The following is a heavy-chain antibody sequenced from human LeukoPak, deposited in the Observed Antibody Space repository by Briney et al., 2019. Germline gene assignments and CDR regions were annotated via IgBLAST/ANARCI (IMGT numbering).Heavy chain of an antibody. CDR1: GFAVDNNY. CDR2: IYNNGSA. CDR3: ATLTLYYGSGSYFDY. J-gene: IGHJ4*02. D-gene: IGHD3-10*01. Sequence: PGGSLRLSCVASGFAVDNNYMSWVRRAPGKGLECVSVIYNNGSASYADSVKGRFTISRDNAKNTLFLQMNSLRAEDTALYYCATLTLYYGSGSYFDYWGQGTLVAVSS. V-gene: IGHV3-53*01.